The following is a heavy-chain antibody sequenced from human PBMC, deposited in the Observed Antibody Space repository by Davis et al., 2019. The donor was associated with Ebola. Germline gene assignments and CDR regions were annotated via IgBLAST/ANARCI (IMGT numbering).Heavy chain of an antibody. CDR1: GFTFSSYA. CDR3: TALSGYQIDY. J-gene: IGHJ4*02. CDR2: ISWNSGSI. Sequence: GESLKISCAASGFTFSSYAMSWVRQAPGKGLEWVSGISWNSGSIGYADSVKGRFTISRDNSKNTLYLQMNSLKSEDTAVYYCTALSGYQIDYWGQGTLVTVSS. D-gene: IGHD3-3*01. V-gene: IGHV3-23*01.